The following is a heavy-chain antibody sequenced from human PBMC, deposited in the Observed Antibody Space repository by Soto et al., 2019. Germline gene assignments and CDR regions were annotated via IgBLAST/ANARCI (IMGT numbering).Heavy chain of an antibody. CDR3: ARGYCSGDSCYREYFQH. D-gene: IGHD2-15*01. V-gene: IGHV4-31*03. CDR2: IYYSGST. J-gene: IGHJ1*01. Sequence: QVQLQESGPGLVKPSQTLSLTCTVSGGSISSGGYYWSWIRQHPGKGLEWIGYIYYSGSTYYNPSLKSRVTISVDTSKNPFSLKLSSVTAADTAVYYCARGYCSGDSCYREYFQHWGQGTLVTVSS. CDR1: GGSISSGGYY.